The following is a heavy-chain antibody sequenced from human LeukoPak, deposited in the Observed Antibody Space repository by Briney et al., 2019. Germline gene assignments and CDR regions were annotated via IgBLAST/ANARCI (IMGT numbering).Heavy chain of an antibody. CDR1: GITFNNYA. Sequence: GGFLRLSCVASGITFNNYAVSWVRQAPEKGLDWVSVISGSAHKIRYADSVKGRFTISRDNSENIVYLQMNNLRVEDTAVYYCAGRLTGYSSGHIHWGQGTLVTVSS. J-gene: IGHJ4*02. CDR2: ISGSAHKI. D-gene: IGHD5-18*01. CDR3: AGRLTGYSSGHIH. V-gene: IGHV3-23*01.